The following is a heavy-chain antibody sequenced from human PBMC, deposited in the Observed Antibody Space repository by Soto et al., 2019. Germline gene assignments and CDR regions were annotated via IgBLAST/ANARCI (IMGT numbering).Heavy chain of an antibody. CDR3: ARARFTVTTNWFDP. J-gene: IGHJ5*02. CDR1: GFTFSSHS. D-gene: IGHD4-17*01. Sequence: PGGSLRLSCAASGFTFSSHSMNWVRQAPGKGLEWVSYISTSSTTIYYADSVKGRFTISRDNAKNSLYLQMSSLRAEDTAVYYCARARFTVTTNWFDPWGQGTLVTVSS. V-gene: IGHV3-48*01. CDR2: ISTSSTTI.